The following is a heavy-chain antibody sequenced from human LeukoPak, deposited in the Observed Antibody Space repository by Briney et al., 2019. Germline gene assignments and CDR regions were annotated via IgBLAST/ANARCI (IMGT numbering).Heavy chain of an antibody. CDR3: AEEVGNTYPTFDY. CDR1: GFTFRNYV. V-gene: IGHV3-23*01. Sequence: PGGSLRLSCAASGFTFRNYVMSWVRQAPGKGLEWVSSISGSGGSTYYADSVKGRFTISRDNSKNTLYLQMNSLRVEDTAVYYCAEEVGNTYPTFDYWGQGTLATVSS. D-gene: IGHD1-26*01. CDR2: ISGSGGST. J-gene: IGHJ4*02.